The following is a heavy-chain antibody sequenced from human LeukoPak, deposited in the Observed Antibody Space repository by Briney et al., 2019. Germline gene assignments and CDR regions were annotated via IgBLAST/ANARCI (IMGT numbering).Heavy chain of an antibody. J-gene: IGHJ3*02. CDR3: ARDRPDYGAAFDI. V-gene: IGHV1-46*01. CDR2: INPSGGST. D-gene: IGHD4-17*01. CDR1: GYTFTGYY. Sequence: ASVKVSCKASGYTFTGYYMHWVRQAPGQGLEWMGIINPSGGSTSYAQKFQGRVTMTRDTSTSTVYMELSSLRSEDTAVYYCARDRPDYGAAFDIWGQGTMVTVSS.